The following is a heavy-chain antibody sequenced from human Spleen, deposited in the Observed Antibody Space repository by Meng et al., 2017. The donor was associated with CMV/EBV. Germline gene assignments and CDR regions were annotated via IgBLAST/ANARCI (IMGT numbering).Heavy chain of an antibody. CDR2: INSDGSST. D-gene: IGHD2-2*01. Sequence: GESLKISCAASGFTFSSYWMHWVRQAPGKGLVWVSRINSDGSSTSYADSVKGRFTISRDNAKNTLYLQMNSLRAEDTAVYYCAKVGDIVVVPDLYGMDVWGQGTTVTVSS. CDR3: AKVGDIVVVPDLYGMDV. V-gene: IGHV3-74*01. CDR1: GFTFSSYW. J-gene: IGHJ6*02.